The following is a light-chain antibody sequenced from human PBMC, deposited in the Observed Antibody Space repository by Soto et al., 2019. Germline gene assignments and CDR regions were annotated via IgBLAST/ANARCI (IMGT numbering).Light chain of an antibody. Sequence: IVLTHSPATLSSFPGDRVTLSCRASQGVGSTLAWYRQQPGQAPRLLIYDAYIRATGVPARFSGSGSGTDFTLTISSLEPDDFAVYYCQQRSNWQINFGQGTRLEIK. CDR1: QGVGST. CDR3: QQRSNWQIN. J-gene: IGKJ5*01. CDR2: DAY. V-gene: IGKV3D-11*01.